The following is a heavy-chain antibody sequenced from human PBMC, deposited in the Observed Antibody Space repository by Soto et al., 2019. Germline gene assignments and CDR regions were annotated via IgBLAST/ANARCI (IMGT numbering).Heavy chain of an antibody. CDR1: GFTFSSYA. D-gene: IGHD6-19*01. J-gene: IGHJ4*02. CDR2: ISGSGGST. CDR3: AKDRAWLVLTDSSDY. V-gene: IGHV3-23*01. Sequence: EVQLLESGGGLVQPGGSLRLSCAASGFTFSSYAMSWVRQAPGKGLEWVSAISGSGGSTYYADSVKGRFTISRDNSKNTLYLQMTSLRAEDTAVYYCAKDRAWLVLTDSSDYWGQGTLVTVSS.